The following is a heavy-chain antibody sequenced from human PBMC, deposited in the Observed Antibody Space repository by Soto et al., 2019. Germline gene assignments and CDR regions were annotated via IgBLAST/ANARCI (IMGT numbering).Heavy chain of an antibody. D-gene: IGHD3-10*01. Sequence: ASVKVSCKVSGYTLTELSMHWVRQAPGKGLEWMGGFDPENGETIYAQKFQGRVTITRDTSASTAYMELSSLRSEDTAVYYCARDCAYYYGSGSYYLDYWGQGTLVTVSS. CDR2: FDPENGET. V-gene: IGHV1-24*01. CDR1: GYTLTELS. J-gene: IGHJ4*02. CDR3: ARDCAYYYGSGSYYLDY.